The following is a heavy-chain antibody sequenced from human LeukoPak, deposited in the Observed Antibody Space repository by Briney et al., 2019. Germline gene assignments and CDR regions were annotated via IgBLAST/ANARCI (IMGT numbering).Heavy chain of an antibody. CDR1: GDTLTGHY. CDR3: ARGPIGGLRKGFDI. CDR2: INTHNGAT. D-gene: IGHD1-26*01. J-gene: IGHJ4*02. V-gene: IGHV1-2*02. Sequence: ASVKVSCEASGDTLTGHYMHWIRQAPGQGLEWMGWINTHNGATNYAQHFQGRVTMTTDTAVTTAYMDLDGLISDDAAVYFCARGPIGGLRKGFDIWGQGTLVTVSS.